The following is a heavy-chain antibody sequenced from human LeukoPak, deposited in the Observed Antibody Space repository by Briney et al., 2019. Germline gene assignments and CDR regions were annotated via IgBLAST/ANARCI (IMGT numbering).Heavy chain of an antibody. CDR3: ARRAGEYSHPYDY. D-gene: IGHD4-17*01. V-gene: IGHV3-53*01. J-gene: IGHJ4*02. CDR2: IYSGGNT. CDR1: GFTVSSNS. Sequence: GGSLRLSCTVSGFTVSSNSMSWVRQAPGKGLEWVSFIYSGGNTHYSDSVKGRFTVSRDNSKNTLYLQMNSLRAEDTAVYYCARRAGEYSHPYDYWGQGTLVTVSS.